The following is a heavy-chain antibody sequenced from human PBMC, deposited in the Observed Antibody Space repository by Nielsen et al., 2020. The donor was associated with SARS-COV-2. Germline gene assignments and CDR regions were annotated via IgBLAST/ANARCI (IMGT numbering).Heavy chain of an antibody. CDR3: AKPGVDDYFDY. D-gene: IGHD5-12*01. Sequence: GESLKISCAASGFTFSSYGMHWVRQAPGKGLEWVAVISYDGSNKYYADSVKGRFTISRDNSKNTLYLQMNSLRAEDTAVYYCAKPGVDDYFDYWGQGTLVTVPS. CDR1: GFTFSSYG. V-gene: IGHV3-30*18. J-gene: IGHJ4*02. CDR2: ISYDGSNK.